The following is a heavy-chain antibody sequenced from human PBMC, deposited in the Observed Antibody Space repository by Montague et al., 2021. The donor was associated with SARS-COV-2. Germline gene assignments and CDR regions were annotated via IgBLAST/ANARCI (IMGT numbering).Heavy chain of an antibody. CDR1: GFSFSNYA. J-gene: IGHJ4*02. D-gene: IGHD4-23*01. CDR2: SGSSDNT. CDR3: ANSPYGGKDY. Sequence: SLRLSCAASGFSFSNYAMNWVRQAPGRGLEWVSTSGSSDNTFYADSVKGRFTISRDNPLNTLYLQMDSLRAEDTAVYYCANSPYGGKDYWGQGTLVTVSS. V-gene: IGHV3-23*01.